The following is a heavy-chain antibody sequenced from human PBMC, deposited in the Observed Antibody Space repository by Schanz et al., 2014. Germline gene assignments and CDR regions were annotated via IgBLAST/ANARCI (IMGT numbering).Heavy chain of an antibody. Sequence: QLHLQESGPGLAKPSETLSLICSVSGGSISTSSRYWGWIRQSPGKGREWLGSLYYTGKTHYNTPPKGKSTISQDPPTNHFPVNLPSVPAADTAVYYCVRHGNYEFWHGPTPQFENWGQGTLVTVS. CDR2: LYYTGKT. CDR3: VRHGNYEFWHGPTPQFEN. CDR1: GGSISTSSRY. J-gene: IGHJ4*02. V-gene: IGHV4-39*01. D-gene: IGHD3-3*01.